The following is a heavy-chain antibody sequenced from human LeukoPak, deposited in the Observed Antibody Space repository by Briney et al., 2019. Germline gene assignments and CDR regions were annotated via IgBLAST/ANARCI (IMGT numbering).Heavy chain of an antibody. J-gene: IGHJ4*02. CDR3: ARHGGYSYGNHDY. CDR1: GYSFTSYW. D-gene: IGHD5-18*01. Sequence: GESLRIFWKGSGYSFTSYWISWGRQMPGKGLEWRGRIDPSESYINYSPSFQAHVTISADKSISTAYLQWSSLKASDTAMYYCARHGGYSYGNHDYWGQGTLVTVSS. CDR2: IDPSESYI. V-gene: IGHV5-10-1*01.